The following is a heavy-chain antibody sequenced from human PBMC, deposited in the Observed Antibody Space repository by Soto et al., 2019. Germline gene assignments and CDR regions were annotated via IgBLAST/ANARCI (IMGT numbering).Heavy chain of an antibody. V-gene: IGHV3-33*01. Sequence: QVQLVESGGGVVQPGRSLRLSCEASGFTLISHGMHWVRQAPGKGLEWVAVIWNDGSHKYYPDSVKGRFTISRDDSKNTLYLHMDSLRVEDTAFYYCARCAYGDYEGHDAFDIWGQGTLVTVSS. CDR1: GFTLISHG. CDR2: IWNDGSHK. D-gene: IGHD4-17*01. CDR3: ARCAYGDYEGHDAFDI. J-gene: IGHJ3*02.